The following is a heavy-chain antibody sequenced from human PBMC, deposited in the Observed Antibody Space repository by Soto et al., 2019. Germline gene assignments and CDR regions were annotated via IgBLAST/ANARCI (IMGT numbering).Heavy chain of an antibody. CDR3: ARGTSPRYFDY. V-gene: IGHV4-59*01. J-gene: IGHJ4*02. Sequence: SETLSLTCTVSGGSISSYYWSWIRQPPGKGLEWIGYIYYSGSTNYNPSLKSRVTISVDTSKNQFSLKLSSVTAVDTAVYYCARGTSPRYFDYWGQGTLVTVS. CDR2: IYYSGST. CDR1: GGSISSYY. D-gene: IGHD2-2*01.